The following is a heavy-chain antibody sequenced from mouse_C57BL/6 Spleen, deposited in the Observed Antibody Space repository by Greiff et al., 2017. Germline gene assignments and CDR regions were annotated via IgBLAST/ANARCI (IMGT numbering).Heavy chain of an antibody. CDR1: GFNIKDYY. J-gene: IGHJ3*01. CDR2: IDPEDGDT. D-gene: IGHD2-5*01. CDR3: TTDYSNPWFAY. V-gene: IGHV14-1*01. Sequence: EVQLQQSGAELVRPGASVKLSCTASGFNIKDYYMHWVKQRPEQSLEWIGRIDPEDGDTEYAPKFQGKATMTADTSSNTAYLQRSSLTSEDTAVXYCTTDYSNPWFAYWGQGTLVTVSA.